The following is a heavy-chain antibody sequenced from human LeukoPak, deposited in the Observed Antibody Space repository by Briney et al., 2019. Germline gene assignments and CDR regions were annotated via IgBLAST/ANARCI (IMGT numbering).Heavy chain of an antibody. CDR2: IYTSGTT. CDR3: VREDGGSGWYNWLDP. V-gene: IGHV4-61*02. CDR1: GGSTSSGSYY. Sequence: SETLSLTCTVSGGSTSSGSYYWTWVRQPAGKGLEWIGRIYTSGTTDYSPFFKSRVTILLDTSKNQLSLKLTSVTAADTAMYYCVREDGGSGWYNWLDPWGQGTLVTVSS. D-gene: IGHD6-13*01. J-gene: IGHJ5*02.